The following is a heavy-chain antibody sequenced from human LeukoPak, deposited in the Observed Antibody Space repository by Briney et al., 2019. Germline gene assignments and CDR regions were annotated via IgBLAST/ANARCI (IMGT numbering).Heavy chain of an antibody. D-gene: IGHD3-22*01. Sequence: GGSLRLSCAASGFTFSSYDMHWVRQATGKGLEWVSAIGTAGDTYYPGSVKGRFTISRDNAKNSLSLQMNSVRAGDTAVLYCARVHYDSSGDYFDWWGQATLGTVS. J-gene: IGHJ4*02. CDR2: IGTAGDT. CDR1: GFTFSSYD. V-gene: IGHV3-13*01. CDR3: ARVHYDSSGDYFDW.